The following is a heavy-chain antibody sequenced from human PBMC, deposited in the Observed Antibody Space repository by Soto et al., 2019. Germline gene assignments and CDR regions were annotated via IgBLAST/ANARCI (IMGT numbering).Heavy chain of an antibody. CDR2: ISGSGGST. D-gene: IGHD1-26*01. Sequence: GVSLRLSCAASGFTFSSYAMSWVRQAPGKGLEWVSAISGSGGSTYYADSVKGRFNISRDNSKNTLYLQMNSLRAEDTAVYYCANGKGGYYYGMDVWGQGNTVTV. V-gene: IGHV3-23*01. J-gene: IGHJ6*02. CDR1: GFTFSSYA. CDR3: ANGKGGYYYGMDV.